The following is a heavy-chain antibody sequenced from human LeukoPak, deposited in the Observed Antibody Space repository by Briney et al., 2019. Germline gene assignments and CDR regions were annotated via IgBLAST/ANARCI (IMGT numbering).Heavy chain of an antibody. Sequence: TGGSLRLSCAASGSTFSSYAMSWVRQAPGKGLEWVSAISGSGGSTYYADSVKGRFTISRDNSKNTLYLQMNSLRAEDTAVYYCAKDESYGDYVDYWGQGTLVTVSS. D-gene: IGHD4-17*01. CDR1: GSTFSSYA. J-gene: IGHJ4*02. CDR2: ISGSGGST. CDR3: AKDESYGDYVDY. V-gene: IGHV3-23*01.